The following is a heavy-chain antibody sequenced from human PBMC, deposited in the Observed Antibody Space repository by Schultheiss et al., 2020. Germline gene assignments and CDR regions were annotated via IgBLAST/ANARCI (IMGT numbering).Heavy chain of an antibody. V-gene: IGHV3-30*02. CDR1: GFTFSSYG. J-gene: IGHJ4*02. Sequence: GGSLRLSCAASGFTFSSYGMHWVRQAPGKGLEWVAFIRYDGSNKYYADSVKGRFTISRDNSKNTLYLQMNSLRAEDTAVYYCAKQHSSGRTGSEHYWGQGTLVTVSS. D-gene: IGHD6-19*01. CDR2: IRYDGSNK. CDR3: AKQHSSGRTGSEHY.